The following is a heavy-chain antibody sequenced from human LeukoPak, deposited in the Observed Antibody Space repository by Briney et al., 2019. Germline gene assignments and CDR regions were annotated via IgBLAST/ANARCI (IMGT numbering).Heavy chain of an antibody. CDR3: ARGYMGRGITMVRGVTIYYYYYMDV. CDR1: GGTFSSYA. CDR2: IIPIFGTA. V-gene: IGHV1-69*01. J-gene: IGHJ6*03. Sequence: ASVKVSCKASGGTFSSYAISWVRQAPGQGLEWMGGIIPIFGTANYAQKFRGRVTITADESTSTAYMELSSLRSEDTAVYYCARGYMGRGITMVRGVTIYYYYYMDVWGKGTTVTVSS. D-gene: IGHD3-10*01.